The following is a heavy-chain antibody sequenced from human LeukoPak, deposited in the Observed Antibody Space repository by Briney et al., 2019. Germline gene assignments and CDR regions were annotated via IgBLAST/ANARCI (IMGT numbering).Heavy chain of an antibody. J-gene: IGHJ4*02. Sequence: GGSLRLSCAASGFTFSSYSMNWVRQAPGKGLEWVSGISGSGGSTYYADSVKGRFTISRDNSKNTLYLQMNSLRAEDTAVYYCAKARGTVVPPFDYWGQGTLVTVSS. CDR3: AKARGTVVPPFDY. CDR1: GFTFSSYS. V-gene: IGHV3-23*01. CDR2: ISGSGGST. D-gene: IGHD3-22*01.